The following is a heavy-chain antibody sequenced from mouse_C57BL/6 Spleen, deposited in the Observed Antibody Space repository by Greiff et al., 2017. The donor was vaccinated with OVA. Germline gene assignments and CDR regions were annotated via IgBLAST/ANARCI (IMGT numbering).Heavy chain of an antibody. V-gene: IGHV1-50*01. CDR2: IDPSDSYP. D-gene: IGHD1-1*01. J-gene: IGHJ3*01. CDR3: ARPNYYDSSWFAY. Sequence: VQLQQSGAELVKPGASVKLSCKASGYTFTSYWMQWVKQRPGQGLEWIGEIDPSDSYPHYNQKFKGKATFTVYTSSSTAYMQLSMLTSEDAAVYYGARPNYYDSSWFAYWGQGTLVTVSA. CDR1: GYTFTSYW.